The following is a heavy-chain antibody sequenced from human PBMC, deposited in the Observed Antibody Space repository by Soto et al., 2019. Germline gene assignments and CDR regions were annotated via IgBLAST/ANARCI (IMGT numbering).Heavy chain of an antibody. J-gene: IGHJ5*02. V-gene: IGHV4-30-2*01. Sequence: SETLSLTCAVSGGSFSRGGYSWTWIRQPPGKGLKWIGYLYHSGRTYYNPSLKSRVTISVDRSKNQFSLKLSSVTAADTAVYYCARGPSPWGQGTLVTVSS. CDR1: GGSFSRGGYS. CDR3: ARGPSP. CDR2: LYHSGRT.